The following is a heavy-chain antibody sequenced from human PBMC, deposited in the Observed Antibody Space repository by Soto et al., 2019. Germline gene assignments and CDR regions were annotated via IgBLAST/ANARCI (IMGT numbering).Heavy chain of an antibody. J-gene: IGHJ4*02. CDR2: ISYSGST. V-gene: IGHV4-61*01. CDR1: GGSVSSNNYY. CDR3: ARDSCSGGSCYSDY. Sequence: SETLSLTCTVSGGSVSSNNYYWSWMRQPPAKGLEWIGYISYSGSTNYNPSLKSRVTISVDTSKNQISLKLTSVTAVDTAVYYCARDSCSGGSCYSDYWGQGTLVTVSS. D-gene: IGHD2-15*01.